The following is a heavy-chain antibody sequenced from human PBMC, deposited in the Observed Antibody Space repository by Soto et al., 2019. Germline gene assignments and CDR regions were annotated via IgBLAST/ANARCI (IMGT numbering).Heavy chain of an antibody. CDR1: GFTFSNAW. D-gene: IGHD7-27*01. CDR2: IKSKTDGGTT. CDR3: TPAKALGFDP. J-gene: IGHJ5*02. Sequence: TGGSLRLSCAASGFTFSNAWMSWVRQAPGRGLEWVGRIKSKTDGGTTDYAAPVKGRFTISRDDSKNTLYLQMNSLKTEDTAVYYCTPAKALGFDPRGQGTLVTVSS. V-gene: IGHV3-15*01.